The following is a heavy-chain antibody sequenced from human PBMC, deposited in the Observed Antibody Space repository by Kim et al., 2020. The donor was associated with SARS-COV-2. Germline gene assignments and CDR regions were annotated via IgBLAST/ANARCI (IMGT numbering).Heavy chain of an antibody. V-gene: IGHV4-39*07. D-gene: IGHD3-22*01. J-gene: IGHJ4*02. CDR1: GGSISSSSYY. CDR3: AREVTMIVVVRYFDY. Sequence: SETLSLTCTVSGGSISSSSYYWGWIRQPPGKGLEWIGSIYYSGSTYYNPSLKSRVTISVDTSKNQFSLKLSSVTAADTAVYYCAREVTMIVVVRYFDYWGQGTLVTVSS. CDR2: IYYSGST.